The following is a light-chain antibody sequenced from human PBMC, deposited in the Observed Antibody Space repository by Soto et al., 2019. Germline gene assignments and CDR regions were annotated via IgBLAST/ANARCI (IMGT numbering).Light chain of an antibody. Sequence: DIQMTQSPSSLSASVGDSVPINCRASQSVSRYFNWSQQKPGSAPNTLIYAASTLQSGVPSRFSGSGSGTEFTLTVTSLQPEDSATYYCQQSYRGLTFGQGTRLEI. J-gene: IGKJ5*01. CDR3: QQSYRGLT. CDR2: AAS. V-gene: IGKV1-39*01. CDR1: QSVSRY.